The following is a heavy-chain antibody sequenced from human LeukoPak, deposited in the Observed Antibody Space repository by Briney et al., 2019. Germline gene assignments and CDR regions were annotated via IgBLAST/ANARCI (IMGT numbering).Heavy chain of an antibody. J-gene: IGHJ2*01. D-gene: IGHD1-26*01. V-gene: IGHV4-4*07. Sequence: KPSETLSLTCTVSGVPIGSYYWSWIRQPAGKGLEWIGRIYSSGSANYNPSLKSRVSISADKSKKQFALKLTSVTAADTGVYYCARNVGGSSYGSAFWYFDLWGRGTLVAVSS. CDR2: IYSSGSA. CDR3: ARNVGGSSYGSAFWYFDL. CDR1: GVPIGSYY.